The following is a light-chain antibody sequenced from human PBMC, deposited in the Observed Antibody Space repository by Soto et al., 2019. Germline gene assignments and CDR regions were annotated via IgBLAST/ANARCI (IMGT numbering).Light chain of an antibody. CDR3: QQYDRFPYT. CDR1: QSINSW. CDR2: KAS. V-gene: IGKV1-5*03. Sequence: DIQMTQSPSTLSASIGDTVIITCRASQSINSWLAWYQQKPGKAPKLLIHKASTLESGVPSRFSGSESGTDFTLNISSLQHDDFATFYCQQYDRFPYTFGQGTKLEIK. J-gene: IGKJ2*01.